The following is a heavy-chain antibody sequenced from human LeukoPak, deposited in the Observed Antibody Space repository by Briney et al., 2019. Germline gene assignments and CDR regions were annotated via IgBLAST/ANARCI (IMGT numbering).Heavy chain of an antibody. CDR1: GGTFSSYA. Sequence: VASVKVSCKASGGTFSSYAISWVRQAPGQGLEWMGRIIPILGIANYAQKFQGRVTITADKSTSTAYMELSSLRSEDTAVYYCMTLANWGSGVDYWGQGTLVTVSS. CDR3: MTLANWGSGVDY. V-gene: IGHV1-69*04. CDR2: IIPILGIA. D-gene: IGHD7-27*01. J-gene: IGHJ4*02.